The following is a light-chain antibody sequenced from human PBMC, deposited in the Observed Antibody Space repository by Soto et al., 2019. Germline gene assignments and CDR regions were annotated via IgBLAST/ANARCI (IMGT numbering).Light chain of an antibody. CDR2: STS. J-gene: IGKJ5*01. V-gene: IGKV1-12*01. CDR3: QQANTFPFT. Sequence: DIQLTQSPSSVSASVGDSVTITCRASQSVDNWLAWYQQKPGKAPKLLIYSTSSLQSGVPSRFSGSGSGTDFTLTISGLQPEDFAIYYCQQANTFPFTFGQGTRLEIK. CDR1: QSVDNW.